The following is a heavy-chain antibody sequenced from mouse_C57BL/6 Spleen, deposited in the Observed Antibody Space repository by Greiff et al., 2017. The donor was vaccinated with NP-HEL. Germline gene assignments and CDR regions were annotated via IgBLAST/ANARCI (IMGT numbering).Heavy chain of an antibody. Sequence: VQLQQPGAELVMPGASVKLSCKASGYTFTSYWMHWVKQRPGQGLEWIGEIDPSDSYTNYNQKFKGKSTLTVDKSSSTAYMQLSSLTSEDSAVYYWARDYGSSGYFDVWGTGTTVTVSS. V-gene: IGHV1-69*01. CDR2: IDPSDSYT. CDR1: GYTFTSYW. J-gene: IGHJ1*03. CDR3: ARDYGSSGYFDV. D-gene: IGHD1-1*01.